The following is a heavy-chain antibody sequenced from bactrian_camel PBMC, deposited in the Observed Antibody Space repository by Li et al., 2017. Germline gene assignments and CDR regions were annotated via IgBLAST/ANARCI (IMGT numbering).Heavy chain of an antibody. J-gene: IGHJ4*01. CDR1: GFTFSSYA. CDR3: AAGRSRTNANFVCQGSWSAVY. CDR2: VYIDGKDT. V-gene: IGHV3S7*01. D-gene: IGHD1*01. Sequence: VQLVESGGGLVQPGGSLRLSCAASGFTFSSYAMSWVRQAQGKGLEWVSTVYIDGKDTYYADSVKGRFTISQDNAKNTLYQQMNSLKTEDTAVYYCAAGRSRTNANFVCQGSWSAVYWGQGTQVTVS.